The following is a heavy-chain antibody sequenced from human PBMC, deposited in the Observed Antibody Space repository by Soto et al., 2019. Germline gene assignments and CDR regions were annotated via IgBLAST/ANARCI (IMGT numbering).Heavy chain of an antibody. CDR1: GRSFSGYY. J-gene: IGHJ4*02. D-gene: IGHD1-1*01. Sequence: QVQLQQWGAGLLKPSETLSVTCAAYGRSFSGYYWTWIRQPPGKGLEWIGESNHSGSTNCNPSLMRRVTIAVDTSKNHFSLNLASVTAADTAVYYCARGRRGVPLRPGSIFDYGGQGTLVTVSS. CDR2: SNHSGST. V-gene: IGHV4-34*01. CDR3: ARGRRGVPLRPGSIFDY.